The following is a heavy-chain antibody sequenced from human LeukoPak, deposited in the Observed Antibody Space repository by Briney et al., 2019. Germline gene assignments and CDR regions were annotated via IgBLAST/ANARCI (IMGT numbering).Heavy chain of an antibody. CDR1: GGSISSYY. Sequence: SETLSLTCTVSGGSISSYYWSWIRQPPGKGLEWIGYIYYSGSTNYNPSLKSRVTISVDTSKNQFSLKLSSVTAADTAVYYCARSPQSAPRTRVFYYYYGMDVWGQGTTVTVSS. CDR2: IYYSGST. J-gene: IGHJ6*02. V-gene: IGHV4-59*01. CDR3: ARSPQSAPRTRVFYYYYGMDV.